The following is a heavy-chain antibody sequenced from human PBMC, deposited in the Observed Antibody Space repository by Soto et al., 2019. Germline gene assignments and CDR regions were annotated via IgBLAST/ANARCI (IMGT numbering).Heavy chain of an antibody. CDR2: IYYSGST. CDR3: ARVQGLGYSYGVIDY. CDR1: GGSISSGDYY. D-gene: IGHD5-18*01. J-gene: IGHJ4*02. V-gene: IGHV4-30-4*01. Sequence: SLTCTVSGGSISSGDYYLSWIRQPPGKGLEWIGYIYYSGSTYYNPSLKSRVTISVDTSKNQFSLKLSSVTAADTAVYYCARVQGLGYSYGVIDYWGQGTLVTVS.